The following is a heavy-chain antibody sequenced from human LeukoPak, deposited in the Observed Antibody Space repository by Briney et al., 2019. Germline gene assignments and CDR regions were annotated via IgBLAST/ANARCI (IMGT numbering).Heavy chain of an antibody. V-gene: IGHV4-4*07. CDR1: GGSISSYY. CDR3: ARDRSYYDSSGFYKYAFDI. D-gene: IGHD3-22*01. CDR2: IHTSGST. J-gene: IGHJ3*02. Sequence: SETLSLTCTVSGGSISSYYWSWIRQPAGKGLEWIGRIHTSGSTNCNPSLKSRVTMSVDTSKNQFSLKLSSVTAADTAVYYCARDRSYYDSSGFYKYAFDIWGQGTVVTVSS.